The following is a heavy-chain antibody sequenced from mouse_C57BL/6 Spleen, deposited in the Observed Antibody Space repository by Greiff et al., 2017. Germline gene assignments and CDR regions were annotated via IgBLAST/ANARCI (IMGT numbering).Heavy chain of an antibody. V-gene: IGHV14-2*01. CDR1: GFNIKDYY. CDR3: ARYYGSSLFYFDY. D-gene: IGHD1-1*01. Sequence: VQLKESGAELVKPGASVKLSCTASGFNIKDYYMHWVKQRTEQGLEWIGRIDPEDGETKYAPKFQGKATITADTSSNTAYLQLSSLTPEDTAVYYCARYYGSSLFYFDYWGQGTTLTVSS. J-gene: IGHJ2*01. CDR2: IDPEDGET.